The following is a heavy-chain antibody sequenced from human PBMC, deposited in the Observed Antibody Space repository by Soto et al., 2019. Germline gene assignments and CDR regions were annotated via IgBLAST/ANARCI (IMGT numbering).Heavy chain of an antibody. D-gene: IGHD6-13*01. CDR2: VFHSGST. Sequence: ETLSLTCAVSGYSISSGYYWGWIRQPPGKGLEWIGSVFHSGSTYYNPSLKSRVTISLDTSKNQFSLKLTSVIAADTAVYYCARGGLASAGWWFDPWGQGTLVTVSS. V-gene: IGHV4-38-2*01. J-gene: IGHJ5*02. CDR1: GYSISSGYY. CDR3: ARGGLASAGWWFDP.